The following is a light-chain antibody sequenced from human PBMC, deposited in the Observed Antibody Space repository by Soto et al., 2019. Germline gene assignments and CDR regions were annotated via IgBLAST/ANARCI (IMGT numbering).Light chain of an antibody. CDR3: QQHNQWPIT. CDR2: XXX. CDR1: QSAGNF. V-gene: IGKV3D-15*01. Sequence: LSVXPGERATLSCRASQSAGNFLAWYQQKPGQAXRLLIXXXXXXXXXXXXRXSGSGSGTEFTLTINSLQSEDSAVYYCQQHNQWPITFGQGTRLEI. J-gene: IGKJ5*01.